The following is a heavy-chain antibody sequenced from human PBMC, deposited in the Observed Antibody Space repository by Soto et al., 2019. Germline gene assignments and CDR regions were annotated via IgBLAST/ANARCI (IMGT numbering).Heavy chain of an antibody. J-gene: IGHJ6*02. CDR3: ASVTRTFICSCCYGYYYRLDV. CDR1: GGSISSGGYS. CDR2: MYHSGST. D-gene: IGHD2-15*01. V-gene: IGHV4-30-2*02. Sequence: SETLSLTCAVSGGSISSGGYSGCWIRQPPGKGLEWIGYMYHSGSTYYNPSPKSRVTISVDTSKNQFSLKLSSVTAADTAVYYCASVTRTFICSCCYGYYYRLDVWGQRTSDTVS.